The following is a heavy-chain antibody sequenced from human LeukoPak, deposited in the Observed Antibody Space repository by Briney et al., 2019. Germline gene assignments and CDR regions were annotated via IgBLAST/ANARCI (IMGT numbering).Heavy chain of an antibody. CDR3: ARLGGSSWYFDAFDI. V-gene: IGHV4-4*07. Sequence: SETLSLTCTVSGGSISSYYWSWIRQPAGKGLEWIGRIYTSGSTNYNASLKSRVSMSVDTSKNQFSLKLSSVTAADTAVYYCARLGGSSWYFDAFDIWGQGTMVTVSS. D-gene: IGHD6-13*01. J-gene: IGHJ3*02. CDR1: GGSISSYY. CDR2: IYTSGST.